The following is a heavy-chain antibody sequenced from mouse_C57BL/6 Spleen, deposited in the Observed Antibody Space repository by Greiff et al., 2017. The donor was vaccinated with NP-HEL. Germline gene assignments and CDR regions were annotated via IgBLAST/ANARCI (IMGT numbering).Heavy chain of an antibody. CDR2: IYPGDGDT. D-gene: IGHD2-5*01. CDR3: ARIAYYSNYAAMDY. J-gene: IGHJ4*01. V-gene: IGHV1-80*01. Sequence: QVQLQQSGAELVKPGASVKISCKASGYAFSSYWMNWVKQRPGKGLEWIGQIYPGDGDTNYNGKFKGKATLTADKSSSTAYMQLSSLTSEDSAVYFCARIAYYSNYAAMDYWGQGTSVTVSS. CDR1: GYAFSSYW.